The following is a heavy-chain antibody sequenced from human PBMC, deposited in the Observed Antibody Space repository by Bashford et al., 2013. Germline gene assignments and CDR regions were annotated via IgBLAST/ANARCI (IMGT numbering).Heavy chain of an antibody. CDR3: ATSPPKTDGSCSGTNCYLSSHGMDV. CDR1: GDTFSMSS. J-gene: IGHJ6*02. Sequence: ASVKVSCKAYGDTFSMSSINWVRQAPGQGLEWMGGIMPLFGTLDYAQNFQGRITMTRDTSITTAYMELRSLTSDDTGVYYCATSPPKTDGSCSGTNCYLSSHGMDVWGQGTTVTVSS. CDR2: IMPLFGTL. D-gene: IGHD2-2*01. V-gene: IGHV1-2*02.